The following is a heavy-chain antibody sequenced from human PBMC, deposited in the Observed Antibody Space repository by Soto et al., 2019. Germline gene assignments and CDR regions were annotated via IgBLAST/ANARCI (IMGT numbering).Heavy chain of an antibody. Sequence: GASVKVSCKASGYTFTSYYMHWVRQAPGQGLEWMGIINPSGGSTSYAQKFQGRVTMTRDTSTSTVYMELSSLRSEDTAVYYCARDRADCTNGVCSIAPFAFDILGQGTMVTVS. CDR3: ARDRADCTNGVCSIAPFAFDI. J-gene: IGHJ3*02. CDR1: GYTFTSYY. D-gene: IGHD2-8*01. V-gene: IGHV1-46*01. CDR2: INPSGGST.